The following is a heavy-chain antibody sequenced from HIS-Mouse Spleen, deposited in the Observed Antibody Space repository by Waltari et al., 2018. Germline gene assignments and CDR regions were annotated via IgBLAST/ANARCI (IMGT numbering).Heavy chain of an antibody. J-gene: IGHJ4*02. CDR1: GFTFSSYS. CDR2: ISSSSRTI. Sequence: VQLVESGGGVVQPGRSLRLSCAASGFTFSSYSMNWVRQAPGKGVDWVSYISSSSRTIYYADSVKGRFTISRDNAKNSLYLQMNSLRAEDTAVYYCAREAAIDYWGQGTLVTVSS. V-gene: IGHV3-48*01. D-gene: IGHD6-25*01. CDR3: AREAAIDY.